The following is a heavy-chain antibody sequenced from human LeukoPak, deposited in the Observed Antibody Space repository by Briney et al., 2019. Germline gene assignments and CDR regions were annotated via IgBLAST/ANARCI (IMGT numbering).Heavy chain of an antibody. Sequence: GGSLRLSCAASGFTFSSYWMSWVRQAPGKGLEWVANIKQDGSEKYYVDSVKGRFTISRDNAKNSLYLQMNSLRAEDTAVYYCARGLSGYAGSLGYWGQGTLVTVSA. J-gene: IGHJ4*02. CDR2: IKQDGSEK. V-gene: IGHV3-7*01. D-gene: IGHD2-2*01. CDR3: ARGLSGYAGSLGY. CDR1: GFTFSSYW.